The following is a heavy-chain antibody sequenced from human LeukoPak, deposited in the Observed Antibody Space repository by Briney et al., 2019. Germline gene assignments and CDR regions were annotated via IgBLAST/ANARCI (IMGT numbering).Heavy chain of an antibody. Sequence: PSETLSLTCTVSGGSINSYYWSWIRQPPGKGLEWIAYIYYSGSTSYNPSLKSRVTISVDTSKNQFSLKLNSVTAADAAMYYCARLFHPALSGNYPFDYWGQGTLVTVSS. CDR2: IYYSGST. V-gene: IGHV4-59*01. D-gene: IGHD1-26*01. CDR3: ARLFHPALSGNYPFDY. J-gene: IGHJ4*02. CDR1: GGSINSYY.